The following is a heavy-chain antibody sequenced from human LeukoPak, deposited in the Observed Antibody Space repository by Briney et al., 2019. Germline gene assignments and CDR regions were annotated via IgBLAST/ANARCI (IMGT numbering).Heavy chain of an antibody. CDR1: GYSFTRYW. D-gene: IGHD2-2*01. J-gene: IGHJ4*02. CDR3: ARLGVDIVVVPALTNYFDY. V-gene: IGHV5-51*01. CDR2: IYPGDSDT. Sequence: GESLKISCKASGYSFTRYWIGWVRQMPGKGLEWMGIIYPGDSDTRYSPSFQGQVTISADKSISTAYLQWSSLKASDTAMYYCARLGVDIVVVPALTNYFDYWGQGTLVTVSS.